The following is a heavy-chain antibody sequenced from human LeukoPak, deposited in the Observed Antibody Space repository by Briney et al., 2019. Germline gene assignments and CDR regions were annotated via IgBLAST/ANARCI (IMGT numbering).Heavy chain of an antibody. Sequence: GGSLRLSCAASGFTVSSNYMSWVRQAPGKGLEWVSVIYSGGSTYYADSVKGRFTISRDNAKNSLFLQMNSLRVEDTAVYFCARERVPGEGDGFDIWGQGTMVSVSS. CDR3: ARERVPGEGDGFDI. V-gene: IGHV3-53*01. CDR1: GFTVSSNY. CDR2: IYSGGST. D-gene: IGHD3-10*01. J-gene: IGHJ3*02.